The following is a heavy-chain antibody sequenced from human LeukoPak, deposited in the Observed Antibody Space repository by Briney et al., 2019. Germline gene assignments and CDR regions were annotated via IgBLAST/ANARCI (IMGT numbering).Heavy chain of an antibody. CDR3: ASLGYCSGGGCSDAFDI. D-gene: IGHD2-15*01. Sequence: SETLSLTCTVSGGSISSSSYYWGWIRQPPGKGLEWIGSIYYSGSTYYNPSLKSRVTISVDTSKNQFSLKLSSVTAADTAVYYCASLGYCSGGGCSDAFDIWGQGTMVTVSS. V-gene: IGHV4-39*07. J-gene: IGHJ3*02. CDR1: GGSISSSSYY. CDR2: IYYSGST.